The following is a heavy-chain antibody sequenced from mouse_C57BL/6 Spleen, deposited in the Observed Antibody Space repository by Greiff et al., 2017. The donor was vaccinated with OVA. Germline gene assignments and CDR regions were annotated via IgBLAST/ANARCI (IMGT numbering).Heavy chain of an antibody. CDR2: IYPGSGST. V-gene: IGHV1-55*01. D-gene: IGHD2-4*01. Sequence: VQLQQPGAELVKPGASVKMSCKASGYTFTSYCITWVKQRPGQGLEWIGDIYPGSGSTNYNEKFKSKATLPVDTSSSTAYMQLSSLTSEDSAVYYCARYDYDEECDDWGKGTTLTVSS. J-gene: IGHJ2*01. CDR1: GYTFTSYC. CDR3: ARYDYDEECDD.